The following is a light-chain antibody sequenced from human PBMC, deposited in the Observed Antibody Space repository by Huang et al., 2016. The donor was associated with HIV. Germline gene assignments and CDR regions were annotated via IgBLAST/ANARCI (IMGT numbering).Light chain of an antibody. J-gene: IGKJ1*01. CDR3: QQYNTYAWT. CDR1: QSVNSW. V-gene: IGKV1-5*03. CDR2: NAS. Sequence: DIQLTQSPSTLSASVGDRVTITCRASQSVNSWLAWYQQKPGKAPNLLIYNASSLESGVPSRFSGSGSGTEFTLTISSLQPDDFATYYCQQYNTYAWTFGQGTKVEI.